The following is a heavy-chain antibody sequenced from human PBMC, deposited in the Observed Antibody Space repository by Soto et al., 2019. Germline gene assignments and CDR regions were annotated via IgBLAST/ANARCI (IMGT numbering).Heavy chain of an antibody. Sequence: ASVKVSCKASGYTFTGSYMHWVRQAPGQGLEWMGWINPNSGGTNYAQKFQGRATMTRDTSISTAYMELSRLKSDDTAVYYCARDEITGKPEAFDYWGQGTLVTVSS. V-gene: IGHV1-2*02. CDR3: ARDEITGKPEAFDY. D-gene: IGHD1-20*01. J-gene: IGHJ4*02. CDR1: GYTFTGSY. CDR2: INPNSGGT.